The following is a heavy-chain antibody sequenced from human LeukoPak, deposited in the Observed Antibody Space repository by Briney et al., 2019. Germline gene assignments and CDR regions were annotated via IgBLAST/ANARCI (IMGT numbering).Heavy chain of an antibody. V-gene: IGHV3-48*01. CDR2: ISSSSSTI. Sequence: GGSLRPSCAASGFTFSSYSMNWVRQAPGKGLEWVSYISSSSSTIYYADSVKGRFTISRDNAKNSLYLQMNSLRAEDTAVYYCARAGAAACLDYWGQGTLVTVSS. J-gene: IGHJ4*02. CDR1: GFTFSSYS. D-gene: IGHD6-13*01. CDR3: ARAGAAACLDY.